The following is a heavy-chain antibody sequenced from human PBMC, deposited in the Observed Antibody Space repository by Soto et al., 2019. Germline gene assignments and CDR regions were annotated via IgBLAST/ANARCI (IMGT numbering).Heavy chain of an antibody. J-gene: IGHJ4*02. CDR2: IYYSGST. CDR3: ARGGRVQLWLLSYFDY. Sequence: SETLSLTCTVSGGSISSYYWSWIRQPPGKGLEWIGYIYYSGSTNYNPSLKSRVTISVDTSKNQFSLKLSSVTAADTAVYYCARGGRVQLWLLSYFDYWGQGTLVTVSS. V-gene: IGHV4-59*01. CDR1: GGSISSYY. D-gene: IGHD5-18*01.